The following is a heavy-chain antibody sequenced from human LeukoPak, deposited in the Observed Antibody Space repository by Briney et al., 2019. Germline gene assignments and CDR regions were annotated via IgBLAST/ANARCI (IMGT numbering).Heavy chain of an antibody. D-gene: IGHD5-12*01. CDR3: AKDGGYSANIYYMDV. V-gene: IGHV3-23*01. CDR1: GFTFSSYA. Sequence: PGGSLRLSCAASGFTFSSYAMSWVRQAPGKGLEWVSGISAGGGSRYYADFVEGRFTISRDNSQDTLYLEVNSLRAEDTAVYNCAKDGGYSANIYYMDVWGKGTTVTVSS. CDR2: ISAGGGSR. J-gene: IGHJ6*03.